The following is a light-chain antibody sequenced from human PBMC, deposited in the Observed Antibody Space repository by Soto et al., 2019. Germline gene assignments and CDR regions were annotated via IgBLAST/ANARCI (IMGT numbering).Light chain of an antibody. J-gene: IGKJ1*01. CDR2: GAS. CDR3: QQSYSLPRT. CDR1: QSVISY. Sequence: DIQVTQSPSSLSASVGDRVTITCRASQSVISYLNWYQQKPGKAPKLLIYGASSLESGVPSRFSGSASGTEFTLTISSLQPEDFATYYCQQSYSLPRTFGQGTKVDI. V-gene: IGKV1-39*01.